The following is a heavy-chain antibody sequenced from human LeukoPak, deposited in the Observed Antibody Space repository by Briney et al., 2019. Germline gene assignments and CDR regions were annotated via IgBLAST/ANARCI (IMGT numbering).Heavy chain of an antibody. CDR3: ARGNCGGDCYFPYYYYYYMDV. D-gene: IGHD2-21*01. CDR2: ISSSSSTI. V-gene: IGHV3-48*01. Sequence: GGSLRLSCAASRYTFSSYSMNWVRQAPGKGLEWVSYISSSSSTIYYADSVKGRFTISRDNAKNSLYLQMNSLRAEDTAVYYCARGNCGGDCYFPYYYYYYMDVWGKGTTVTVSS. CDR1: RYTFSSYS. J-gene: IGHJ6*03.